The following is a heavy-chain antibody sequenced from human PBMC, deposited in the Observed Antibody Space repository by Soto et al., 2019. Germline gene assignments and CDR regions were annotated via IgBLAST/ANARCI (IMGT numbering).Heavy chain of an antibody. Sequence: QVQLGQSGAEVKKPGSSVKVSCKASGGTFSSYAITWVRQAPGQVLEWMGGIIPIFGTANYAQKFQGRVTITADESLTTAYMELSSLRSEDTAVYYCARDFPSSSSDPWGQVTLVTVSS. CDR1: GGTFSSYA. J-gene: IGHJ5*02. CDR2: IIPIFGTA. CDR3: ARDFPSSSSDP. V-gene: IGHV1-69*01.